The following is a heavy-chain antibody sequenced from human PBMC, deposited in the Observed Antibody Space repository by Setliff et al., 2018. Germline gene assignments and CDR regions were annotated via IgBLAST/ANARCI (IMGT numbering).Heavy chain of an antibody. V-gene: IGHV1-69*10. CDR1: GGTFSSYA. CDR3: ARVYTLTIPPDY. J-gene: IGHJ4*02. Sequence: ASVKVSCKASGGTFSSYAISWVRQAPGQGLEWMGGIIPILGIANYAQKFQGRVTITADESTSTAYMELRSLRSDDTAVYYCARVYTLTIPPDYWGQGTLVTVSS. D-gene: IGHD4-17*01. CDR2: IIPILGIA.